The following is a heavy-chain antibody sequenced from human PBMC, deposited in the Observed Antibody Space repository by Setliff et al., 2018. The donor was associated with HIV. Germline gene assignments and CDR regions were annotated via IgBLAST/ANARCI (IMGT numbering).Heavy chain of an antibody. CDR1: EFTFSFFW. V-gene: IGHV3-74*01. D-gene: IGHD2-2*01. CDR3: TRGYCTSTSSSSPYDY. J-gene: IGHJ4*02. Sequence: GGSLRLSCEASEFTFSFFWMHWVRQVPGQGLGWVSTINCDGSTTSYTDSVKGRFTISRDNSKNTLYLQMNSLRAEDTAVYYCTRGYCTSTSSSSPYDYWGRGTLVTVSS. CDR2: INCDGSTT.